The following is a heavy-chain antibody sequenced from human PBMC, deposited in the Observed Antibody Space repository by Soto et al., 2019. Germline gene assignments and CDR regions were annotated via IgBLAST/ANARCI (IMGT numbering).Heavy chain of an antibody. D-gene: IGHD1-26*01. CDR1: GYTFTGYY. V-gene: IGHV1-2*02. Sequence: ASVKVSCKASGYTFTGYYVHWVRQAPGQGLEWMGWINPNCGDTYLAQRFQGRVTMNRDTSIGTAYMELRGLTSDETAECYCAKGGAIVAAGTRVYLYNAMDVWGQGTTVTVSS. CDR2: INPNCGDT. J-gene: IGHJ6*02. CDR3: AKGGAIVAAGTRVYLYNAMDV.